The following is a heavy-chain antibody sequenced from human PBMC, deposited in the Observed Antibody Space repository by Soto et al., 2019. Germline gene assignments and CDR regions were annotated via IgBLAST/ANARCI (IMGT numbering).Heavy chain of an antibody. V-gene: IGHV3-33*01. CDR1: GFTFSSYG. CDR3: ARSSTYYYGSGSYYPGGY. D-gene: IGHD3-10*01. CDR2: IWYDGSNK. Sequence: QVKLVESGGGVVQPGRSLRLSCAASGFTFSSYGMHWVRQAPGKGLEWVPVIWYDGSNKYYADSVKGRFTISRDNSKNTLYLQMNSLRAEDTAVYYCARSSTYYYGSGSYYPGGYWGQGTLVTVSS. J-gene: IGHJ4*02.